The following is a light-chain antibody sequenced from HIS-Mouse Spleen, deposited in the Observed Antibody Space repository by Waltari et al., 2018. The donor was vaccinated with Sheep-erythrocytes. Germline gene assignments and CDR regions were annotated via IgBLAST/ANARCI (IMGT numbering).Light chain of an antibody. CDR3: QAWDSSIVV. CDR2: QDT. CDR1: SFRDKY. J-gene: IGLJ2*01. Sequence: SSELTQPPPLSVSPGQPASITISGDSFRDKYVCWYQQKPGQAPVLVIYQDTKRPSGIPERFSGSNSGNTATLTISGTQAMDEADYYCQAWDSSIVVFGGGTKLTVL. V-gene: IGLV3-1*01.